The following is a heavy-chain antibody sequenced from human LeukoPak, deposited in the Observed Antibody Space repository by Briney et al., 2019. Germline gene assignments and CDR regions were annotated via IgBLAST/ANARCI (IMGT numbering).Heavy chain of an antibody. CDR1: GYTFTGYY. CDR2: INPNSGGP. J-gene: IGHJ3*02. CDR3: ARDSVGLHDAFGI. Sequence: ASVKVSCKASGYTFTGYYIHWVRQAPGQGLEWMGWINPNSGGPNYAQSFQGRVTMTRDTSISTAYMELSRLTSDDTAGYFCARDSVGLHDAFGIWGQGTMVTVSS. V-gene: IGHV1-2*02.